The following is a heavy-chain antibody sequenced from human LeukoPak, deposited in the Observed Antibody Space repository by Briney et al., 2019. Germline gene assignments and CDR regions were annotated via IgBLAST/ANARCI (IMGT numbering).Heavy chain of an antibody. J-gene: IGHJ6*04. CDR3: AELGITMIGGV. Sequence: PGGSLRLSCAASGLTFSNYNMNWVRQAPGKGLEWVSYISSSGSTIYYADSVKGRFTISRDNAKNSLYLQMNSLRAEDTAVYYCAELGITMIGGVWGKGTTVTISS. CDR1: GLTFSNYN. CDR2: ISSSGSTI. D-gene: IGHD3-10*02. V-gene: IGHV3-48*04.